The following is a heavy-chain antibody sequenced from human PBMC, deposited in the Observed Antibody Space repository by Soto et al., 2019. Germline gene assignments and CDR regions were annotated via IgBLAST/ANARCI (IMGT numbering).Heavy chain of an antibody. D-gene: IGHD6-13*01. V-gene: IGHV3-73*01. CDR1: GFTFSGSA. J-gene: IGHJ4*02. Sequence: HPGGSLRLSCAASGFTFSGSAMHWVRQASGKGLEWVGRIRSKANSYATAYAASVKGRFTISRDDSKNTAYLQMNSLKTEDTAVYYCTRPLSTAAAGTGWGQGTLVTVSS. CDR3: TRPLSTAAAGTG. CDR2: IRSKANSYAT.